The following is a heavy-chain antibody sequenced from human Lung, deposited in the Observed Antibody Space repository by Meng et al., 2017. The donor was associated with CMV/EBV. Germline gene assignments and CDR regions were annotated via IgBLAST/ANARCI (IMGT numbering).Heavy chain of an antibody. J-gene: IGHJ4*02. V-gene: IGHV1-2*06. CDR1: GSTFTGYY. Sequence: QGLLGQSGGGVKEPGASVNVSCKASGSTFTGYYMHWLRQAPGQGLEWVGRITPSSGGTTYAQKFQGRVTMTRDTSISTAYMELSSLRSDDAAIYYCVRANLGSADYWGQGTLVTVSS. D-gene: IGHD7-27*01. CDR3: VRANLGSADY. CDR2: ITPSSGGT.